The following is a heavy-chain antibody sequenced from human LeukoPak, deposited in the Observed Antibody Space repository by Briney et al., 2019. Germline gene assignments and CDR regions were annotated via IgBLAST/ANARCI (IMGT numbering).Heavy chain of an antibody. V-gene: IGHV3-33*01. CDR1: GFTFSSYG. CDR2: IWYDGSNK. J-gene: IGHJ4*02. CDR3: AREVIAAAGDFVDY. D-gene: IGHD6-13*01. Sequence: GRSLRLSCVASGFTFSSYGMHWVRQGPGKGLEWVAVIWYDGSNKYYADSVKGRFTISRDNSKNTLYLQMNSLRAEDTAVYYCAREVIAAAGDFVDYWGQGTLVTVSS.